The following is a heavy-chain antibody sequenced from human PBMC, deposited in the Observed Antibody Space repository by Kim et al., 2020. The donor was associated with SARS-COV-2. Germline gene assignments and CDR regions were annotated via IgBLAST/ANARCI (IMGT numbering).Heavy chain of an antibody. CDR1: GFTFSSYA. CDR3: ARALRFLEWLSAIDY. V-gene: IGHV3-30*04. Sequence: GGSLRLSCAASGFTFSSYAMHWVRQAPGKGLEWVAVISYDGSNKYYADSVKGRFTISRDNSKNTLYLQMNSLRAEDTAVYYCARALRFLEWLSAIDYWGQGTLVTVSS. D-gene: IGHD3-3*01. CDR2: ISYDGSNK. J-gene: IGHJ4*02.